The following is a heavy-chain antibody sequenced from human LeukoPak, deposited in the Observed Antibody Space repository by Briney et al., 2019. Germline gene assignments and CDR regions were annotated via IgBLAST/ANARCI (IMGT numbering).Heavy chain of an antibody. CDR2: INPNSGGT. Sequence: EASVKVPCKASGYTFTGYYMHWVRQAPGQGLEWMGRINPNSGGTNYAQKFQGRVSMTRDTSISTAYMELSRVRSDDTAVYYCASSAHTSGSNAFDIWGQGTMVAVSS. CDR1: GYTFTGYY. V-gene: IGHV1-2*06. J-gene: IGHJ3*02. D-gene: IGHD1-1*01. CDR3: ASSAHTSGSNAFDI.